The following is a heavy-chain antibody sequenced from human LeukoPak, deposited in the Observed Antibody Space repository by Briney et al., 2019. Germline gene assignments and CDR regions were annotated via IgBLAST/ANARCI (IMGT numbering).Heavy chain of an antibody. CDR1: GGSISSGGYY. V-gene: IGHV4-31*03. D-gene: IGHD3-22*01. CDR3: ARDGKTYYYDSSGNDAFDI. J-gene: IGHJ3*02. Sequence: PSETLSLTCTVSGGSISSGGYYWSWIRQHPGKGLEWIGYIYYSGSTYYNPSLKSRVTISVDTSKNQFSLKLSSVTAADTAVYYCARDGKTYYYDSSGNDAFDIWGQGTMVTVSS. CDR2: IYYSGST.